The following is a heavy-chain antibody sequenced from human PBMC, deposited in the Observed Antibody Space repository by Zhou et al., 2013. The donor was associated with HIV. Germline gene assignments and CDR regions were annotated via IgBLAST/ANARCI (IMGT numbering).Heavy chain of an antibody. CDR3: VRDRTCSGTSCTSDF. CDR1: GYTFTTYG. Sequence: QAQLVQSGAEMKKPGASVKVSCKASGYTFTTYGISWVRQAPGQGPEWMGWISTSYGDTNYAQKFRGRLTLTTDTSTTTAYMELRSLGRDDTAVYYCVRDRTCSGTSCTSDFWGQGTLVTVSS. V-gene: IGHV1-18*01. CDR2: ISTSYGDT. D-gene: IGHD2-2*01. J-gene: IGHJ4*02.